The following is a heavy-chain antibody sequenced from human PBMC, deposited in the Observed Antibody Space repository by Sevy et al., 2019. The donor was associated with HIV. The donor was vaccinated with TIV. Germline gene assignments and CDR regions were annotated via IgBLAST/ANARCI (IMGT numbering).Heavy chain of an antibody. CDR3: ATHAGIAAAGRVFDY. J-gene: IGHJ4*02. V-gene: IGHV3-72*01. D-gene: IGHD6-13*01. CDR1: GFTFSDHY. CDR2: TRNKADRYTT. Sequence: GGSLRLSCVASGFTFSDHYMEWVRQAPGKGLEWVGRTRNKADRYTTEYAASVKGRFTISRDESKHSLYVQLNSLKTEDTAVYYCATHAGIAAAGRVFDYWGQGTLVTVSS.